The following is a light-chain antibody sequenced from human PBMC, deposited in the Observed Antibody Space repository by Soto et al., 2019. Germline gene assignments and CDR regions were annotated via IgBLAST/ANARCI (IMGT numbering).Light chain of an antibody. CDR2: DVS. CDR3: KQYGISPT. V-gene: IGKV3-20*01. Sequence: DIVLTQSPGTLSLSPGERATLSCRSSQSVSSNYLAWYQQKPDQAPRLVIYDVSGRATGIPDRFSGSGSGTEFTLTISRLEPEDYAVYYCKQYGISPTFGQGTKVEIK. CDR1: QSVSSNY. J-gene: IGKJ1*01.